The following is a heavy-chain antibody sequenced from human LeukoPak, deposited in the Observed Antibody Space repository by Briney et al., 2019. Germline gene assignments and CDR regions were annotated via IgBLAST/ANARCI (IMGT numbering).Heavy chain of an antibody. D-gene: IGHD2/OR15-2a*01. J-gene: IGHJ4*02. CDR2: IRYDGLNK. Sequence: GGSLRLSCAASGFTFSSYGMHWVRQPPGKGLEWVAFIRYDGLNKHYADSVKGRFAISRDNSINTLYLQMSSLRTEDTAAYYCAQDRTFPGSEDHWGQGTPVTVSS. CDR3: AQDRTFPGSEDH. CDR1: GFTFSSYG. V-gene: IGHV3-30*02.